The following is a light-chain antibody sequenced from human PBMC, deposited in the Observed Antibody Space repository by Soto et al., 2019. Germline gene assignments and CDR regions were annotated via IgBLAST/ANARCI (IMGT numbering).Light chain of an antibody. CDR3: MQALQTPLT. Sequence: DLVMTQSPLSLPVTPGEPASISCRSSQSLLHSNGYNYLDWYLQKPGQSPQVLIYLSSHRASGVPDRFSGSGSGTDFTLKISRVEAEDVGVYYCMQALQTPLTFGGGTKVEIK. CDR1: QSLLHSNGYNY. CDR2: LSS. J-gene: IGKJ4*01. V-gene: IGKV2-28*01.